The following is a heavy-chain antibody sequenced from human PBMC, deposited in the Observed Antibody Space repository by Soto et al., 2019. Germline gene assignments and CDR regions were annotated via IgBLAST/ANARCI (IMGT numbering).Heavy chain of an antibody. CDR1: GFTVSSNY. D-gene: IGHD3-10*01. Sequence: GGSLRLSCAASGFTVSSNYMSWVRQAPGKGLEWVSSISSSSSYIYYADSVKGRFTISRDNAKNSLYLQMNSLRAEDTAVYYCARGYYGSAPDAFDIWGQGTMVTVSS. J-gene: IGHJ3*02. V-gene: IGHV3-21*01. CDR2: ISSSSSYI. CDR3: ARGYYGSAPDAFDI.